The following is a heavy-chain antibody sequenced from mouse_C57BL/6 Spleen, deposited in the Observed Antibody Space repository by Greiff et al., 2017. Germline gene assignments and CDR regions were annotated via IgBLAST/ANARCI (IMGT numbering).Heavy chain of an antibody. CDR1: GFSFSDYG. J-gene: IGHJ2*01. D-gene: IGHD1-1*01. V-gene: IGHV5-17*01. Sequence: EVKLMESGGGLVKPGASLKLSCAASGFSFSDYGMHWVRQTPEKGLEWVAYISSGSSTMYYADTVKGRFTISRDNAKNTLFLQMTSLRSEDTAMYYCASPPYYGSIYIDYWGQGTTLTVSS. CDR3: ASPPYYGSIYIDY. CDR2: ISSGSSTM.